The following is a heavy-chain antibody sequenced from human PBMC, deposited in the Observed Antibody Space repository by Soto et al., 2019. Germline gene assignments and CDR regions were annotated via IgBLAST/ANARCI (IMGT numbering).Heavy chain of an antibody. CDR1: GXTFSSYS. Sequence: GSLRLSCAASGXTFSSYSMGWVRQGPGKGLEWVAVVIIGGSTNYADSVRGRFTISRDNSKNTLSLQMNSLTAEDTAVYFCAKRRGAGGHFDYWGQGALGTVSS. V-gene: IGHV3-23*01. CDR2: VIIGGST. J-gene: IGHJ4*02. D-gene: IGHD2-15*01. CDR3: AKRRGAGGHFDY.